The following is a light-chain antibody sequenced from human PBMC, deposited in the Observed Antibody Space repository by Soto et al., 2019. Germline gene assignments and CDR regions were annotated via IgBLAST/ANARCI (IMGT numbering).Light chain of an antibody. J-gene: IGKJ1*01. V-gene: IGKV2-28*01. Sequence: DIVMTQSPLSLPVTPGEPASISCRSSQTLLHTNGYYYLDWYLQKPGQSPQLLIYLASSRASGVPDRFSGSGSGTDFTLRISRVEAEDVGVYYCMQAIQTPRTFGQGTKVEIK. CDR3: MQAIQTPRT. CDR2: LAS. CDR1: QTLLHTNGYYY.